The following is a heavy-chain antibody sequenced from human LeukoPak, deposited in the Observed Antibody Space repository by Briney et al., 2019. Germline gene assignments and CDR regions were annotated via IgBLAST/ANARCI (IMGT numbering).Heavy chain of an antibody. CDR2: IYYGGST. CDR1: GDSISGNNYY. Sequence: SETLSLTCTASGDSISGNNYYWGWIRQPPGKGLEWIGNIYYGGSTYYNPSLKSRVSISVDTSNNQFSLKVSSVTAADTAVYYCASADGYKIDYWGQGTLVTVSS. CDR3: ASADGYKIDY. J-gene: IGHJ4*02. D-gene: IGHD5-24*01. V-gene: IGHV4-39*01.